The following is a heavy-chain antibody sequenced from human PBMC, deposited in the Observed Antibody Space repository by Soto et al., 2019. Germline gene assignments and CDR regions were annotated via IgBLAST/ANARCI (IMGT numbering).Heavy chain of an antibody. CDR3: ARAWVDPKSSSWLPYYFDY. V-gene: IGHV4-59*01. D-gene: IGHD6-13*01. CDR1: GGSISSYY. J-gene: IGHJ4*02. Sequence: SETLSLTCTVSGGSISSYYWSWIRQPPGKGLEWIGYIYYSGSTNYNPSLKSRVTISVDTSKNQFSLKLSSVTAADTAVYYCARAWVDPKSSSWLPYYFDYWGQGTLVTVSS. CDR2: IYYSGST.